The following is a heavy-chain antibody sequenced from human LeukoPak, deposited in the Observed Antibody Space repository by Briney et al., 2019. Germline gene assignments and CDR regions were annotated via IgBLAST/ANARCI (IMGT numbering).Heavy chain of an antibody. CDR3: ARAKSSSSPFDY. J-gene: IGHJ4*02. CDR1: GGTFSSYA. CDR2: IIPILGIA. Sequence: SVTVSCKASGGTFSSYAISWVRQAPGQGLEWMGRIIPILGIANYAQKFQGRVTITADKSTSTAYMELSSLRSEDTAVYYCARAKSSSSPFDYWGQGTLVTVSS. V-gene: IGHV1-69*04. D-gene: IGHD6-13*01.